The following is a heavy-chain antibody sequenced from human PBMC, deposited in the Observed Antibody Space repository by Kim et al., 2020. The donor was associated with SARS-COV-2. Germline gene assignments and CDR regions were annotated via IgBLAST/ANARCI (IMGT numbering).Heavy chain of an antibody. CDR3: ARVTWTNYYYYYGMDV. J-gene: IGHJ6*02. Sequence: KFQGRVTMTRNTSISTAYMELSSLRSEDTAVYYCARVTWTNYYYYYGMDVWGQGTTVTVSS. D-gene: IGHD5-12*01. V-gene: IGHV1-8*01.